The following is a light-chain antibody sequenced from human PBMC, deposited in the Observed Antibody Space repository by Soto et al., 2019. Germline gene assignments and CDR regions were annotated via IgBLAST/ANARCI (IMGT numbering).Light chain of an antibody. CDR2: EVI. J-gene: IGLJ2*01. CDR1: GSDIGGYDY. CDR3: SSYTTIRTHVL. Sequence: QPALTQPASVSGSPGQSITIACTGSGSDIGGYDYVSWYQQHPGRAPKLVIYEVIKRPLGISDRFSGSKSGNTASLTISGLQAEDEADYFCSSYTTIRTHVLFSGGTKVTVL. V-gene: IGLV2-14*01.